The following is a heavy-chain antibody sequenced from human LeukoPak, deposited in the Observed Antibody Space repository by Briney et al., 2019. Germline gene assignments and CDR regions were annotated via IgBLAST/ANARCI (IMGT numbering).Heavy chain of an antibody. Sequence: PGGSLRLSCAASGFTFSSYWMSWVRQAPGKGLEWVANIKQDGSEKYYVDSVKGRFTISRNNAKNSLYPQMNSLRAEDTAVYYCARDLPSSDAFDIWGQGTMVTVSS. V-gene: IGHV3-7*01. CDR2: IKQDGSEK. J-gene: IGHJ3*02. CDR1: GFTFSSYW. CDR3: ARDLPSSDAFDI.